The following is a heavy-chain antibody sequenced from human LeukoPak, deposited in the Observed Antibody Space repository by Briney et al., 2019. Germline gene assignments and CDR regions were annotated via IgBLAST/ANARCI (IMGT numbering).Heavy chain of an antibody. CDR2: IYYSGST. CDR3: ARDRQSEFDY. CDR1: GGSISSYY. J-gene: IGHJ4*02. Sequence: PSETLSLTCTVSGGSISSYYWSWLRQPPGKGLEWIGYIYYSGSTNYNPSLKSRVTISVDTSKNQFSLKLSSVTAADTAVYYCARDRQSEFDYWGQGTLVTVSS. V-gene: IGHV4-59*01.